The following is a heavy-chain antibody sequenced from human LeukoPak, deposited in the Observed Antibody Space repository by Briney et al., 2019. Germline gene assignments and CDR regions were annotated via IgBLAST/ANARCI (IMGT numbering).Heavy chain of an antibody. CDR3: AKDNYYDSSAYVDY. Sequence: GGSLRLSCAASGFTFSSYGMHWVRQAPGKGLEWVAVISYDGSNKYYADSVKGRFTISRDNSKNTLYLQMNSLRADDTAVYYCAKDNYYDSSAYVDYWGQGTLVTVSS. CDR2: ISYDGSNK. J-gene: IGHJ4*02. V-gene: IGHV3-30*18. D-gene: IGHD3-22*01. CDR1: GFTFSSYG.